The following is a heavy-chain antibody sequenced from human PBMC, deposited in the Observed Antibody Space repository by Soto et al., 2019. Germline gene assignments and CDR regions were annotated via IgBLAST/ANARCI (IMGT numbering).Heavy chain of an antibody. D-gene: IGHD3-22*01. J-gene: IGHJ4*02. V-gene: IGHV4-31*03. CDR1: GGSISSGGYY. CDR3: AGNFDSSASYSAY. CDR2: IYYSGTT. Sequence: TLSLTCTVSGGSISSGGYYWSWIRQHSGKGLEWIGYIYYSGTTYYNPSLKSRVAISVDTSKNQFSLRLSSVTAAETPVYDCAGNFDSSASYSAYLGEEILVT.